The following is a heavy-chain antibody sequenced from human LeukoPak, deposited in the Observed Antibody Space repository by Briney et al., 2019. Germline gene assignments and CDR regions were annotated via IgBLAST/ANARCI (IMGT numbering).Heavy chain of an antibody. Sequence: GGSLRLSCAASGFTFSDYLMDWVRQAPGKGLEWVGRIRKKDKSYTTQYAPSVEGRFTISRDDSKSSLYLQMNSLKAEDTAVYYCARDPPNWRGLCWYWGQGTLVTVSS. CDR3: ARDPPNWRGLCWY. D-gene: IGHD1-20*01. V-gene: IGHV3-72*01. CDR1: GFTFSDYL. CDR2: IRKKDKSYTT. J-gene: IGHJ4*02.